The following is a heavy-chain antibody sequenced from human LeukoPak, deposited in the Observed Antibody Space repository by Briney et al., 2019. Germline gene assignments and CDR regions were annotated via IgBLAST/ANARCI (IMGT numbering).Heavy chain of an antibody. J-gene: IGHJ4*02. CDR3: ASGSGH. CDR1: GFTFSSHL. D-gene: IGHD2-2*03. V-gene: IGHV3-74*01. CDR2: ISSDGTYT. Sequence: GGSLRLSCAASGFTFSSHLMHWVRQAPGKGLVWVSRISSDGTYTNYADSVRGRFTISRDNAKNTLYLQMNSLRDEDTAVFYCASGSGHWGQGTLVTVSS.